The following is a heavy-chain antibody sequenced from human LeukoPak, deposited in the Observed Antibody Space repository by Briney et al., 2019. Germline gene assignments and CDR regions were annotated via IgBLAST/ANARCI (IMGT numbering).Heavy chain of an antibody. CDR1: GFTFTNYW. D-gene: IGHD6-13*01. J-gene: IGHJ4*02. Sequence: GGSLRLSCATSGFTFTNYWTTWVRQAPGKGLEWVANINQNGVEMYYVESVKGRFTISRDSGRNSLFLQMNSLRAEDTAVYYCARDFGSAAAIYEYWGQGTLVTVSS. V-gene: IGHV3-7*01. CDR3: ARDFGSAAAIYEY. CDR2: INQNGVEM.